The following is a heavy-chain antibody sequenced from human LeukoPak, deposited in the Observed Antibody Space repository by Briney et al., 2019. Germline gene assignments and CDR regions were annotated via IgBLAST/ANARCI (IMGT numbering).Heavy chain of an antibody. V-gene: IGHV3-33*01. D-gene: IGHD7-27*01. J-gene: IGHJ3*02. Sequence: GRSLRLSCAASGFTFSSYGMHWVRQVPGKGLEWVAVIWYDGSNKYYADSVKGRFTISRDNSKNTLYLQMNSLGAEDTAVYYCARNTDDLGIHRDAFDIWGQGTMVTVSS. CDR1: GFTFSSYG. CDR3: ARNTDDLGIHRDAFDI. CDR2: IWYDGSNK.